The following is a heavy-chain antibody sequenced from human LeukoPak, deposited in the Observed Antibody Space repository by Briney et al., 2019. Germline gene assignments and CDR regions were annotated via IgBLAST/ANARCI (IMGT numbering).Heavy chain of an antibody. CDR3: ARGLACSSTSCYRGFDY. CDR1: GFTFSSYW. V-gene: IGHV3-74*01. CDR2: INSDGSST. D-gene: IGHD2-2*02. J-gene: IGHJ4*02. Sequence: PGGSLRLSCAASGFTFSSYWMHWVRQAPGKGLLWVSRINSDGSSTSYADSVKGRFTISRDNAKNTLYLQMNSLRAEDTAVYYCARGLACSSTSCYRGFDYWGQGTLVTVSS.